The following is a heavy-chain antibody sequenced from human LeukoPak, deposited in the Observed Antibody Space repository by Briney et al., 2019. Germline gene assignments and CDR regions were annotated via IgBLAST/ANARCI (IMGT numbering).Heavy chain of an antibody. CDR2: FDPSGST. D-gene: IGHD4-17*01. V-gene: IGHV4-34*01. J-gene: IGHJ4*02. Sequence: SETLSLTCAVYGGSFSGYSWTWIRQPPGKGLEWIGEFDPSGSTNYNPALKSRLTISVDTSKNQFSLKLTSVTAADTAVYYCAKGVPRAQTGPPGDYTVDAFDYWGQGTLVTVSS. CDR3: AKGVPRAQTGPPGDYTVDAFDY. CDR1: GGSFSGYS.